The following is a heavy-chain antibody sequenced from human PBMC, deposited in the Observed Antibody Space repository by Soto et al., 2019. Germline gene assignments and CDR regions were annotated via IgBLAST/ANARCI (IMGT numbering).Heavy chain of an antibody. D-gene: IGHD2-2*01. J-gene: IGHJ6*02. Sequence: PGGSLRLSSAASGFTFSSYSVNWVPQAPGQGLEGVSSISSSSSYIYYADSVKGRFTISRDNAKNSLYLQMNSLRAEDAAVYYCASVRTSLDIRDYYYYGMDVWGRGTTATVSS. CDR1: GFTFSSYS. CDR2: ISSSSSYI. CDR3: ASVRTSLDIRDYYYYGMDV. V-gene: IGHV3-21*01.